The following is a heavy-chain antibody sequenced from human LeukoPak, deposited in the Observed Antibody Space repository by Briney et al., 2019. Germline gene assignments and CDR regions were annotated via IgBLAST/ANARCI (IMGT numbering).Heavy chain of an antibody. V-gene: IGHV3-74*01. CDR2: INSDGSWT. Sequence: GVSLRLSCAASGNYWMHWVRQVPGKGLVWVSHINSDGSWTSYADSVKGRFTISKDNAKNTVYLQMNSLRAEDTAVYYCVSFYETYWGRGTLVTVSS. D-gene: IGHD2/OR15-2a*01. CDR3: VSFYETY. CDR1: GNYW. J-gene: IGHJ4*02.